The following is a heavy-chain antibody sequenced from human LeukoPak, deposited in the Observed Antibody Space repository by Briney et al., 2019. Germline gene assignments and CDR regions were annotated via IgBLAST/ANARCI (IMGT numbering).Heavy chain of an antibody. CDR2: INPNSGGT. CDR1: GYTFTGYY. Sequence: GASVKVFCKASGYTFTGYYMHWVRQAPGQGLEWMGWINPNSGGTNYAQRFQGRVTMTRDTSISTAYMELSRLRSDDTAVYYCAPTHSDYDYYFDYWGQGTLVTVSS. CDR3: APTHSDYDYYFDY. J-gene: IGHJ4*02. V-gene: IGHV1-2*02. D-gene: IGHD5-12*01.